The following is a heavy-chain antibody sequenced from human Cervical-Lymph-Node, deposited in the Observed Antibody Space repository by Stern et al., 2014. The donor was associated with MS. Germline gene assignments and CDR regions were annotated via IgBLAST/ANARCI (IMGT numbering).Heavy chain of an antibody. CDR1: GFTFDDCA. V-gene: IGHV3-9*01. CDR3: AKDISERHYYFDS. CDR2: ISWNSDDI. J-gene: IGHJ4*02. Sequence: EVQLVESGGGSVQPGRSLRLSCAASGFTFDDCAMHWVRQAPGKGLEWVSGISWNSDDIGYADSVRGRFTISIDNAKNSLYLQMNCLRPEDTALYYCAKDISERHYYFDSWGEGTLVTVSS. D-gene: IGHD3-16*02.